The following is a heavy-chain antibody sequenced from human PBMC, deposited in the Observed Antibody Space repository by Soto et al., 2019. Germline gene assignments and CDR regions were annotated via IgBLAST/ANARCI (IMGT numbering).Heavy chain of an antibody. J-gene: IGHJ5*02. Sequence: GPTLVNPTQTLTLTCTFSGFSLGISGVGVGWILQSPGKALEWLAVIYWKDDKRYSPSLKNRLTITKDTSKNLVVLTMTNMDPVDTATYYCAHTRRGLGELFHNWFDPWGQGTLVTVSS. V-gene: IGHV2-5*01. CDR3: AHTRRGLGELFHNWFDP. D-gene: IGHD3-16*01. CDR1: GFSLGISGVG. CDR2: IYWKDDK.